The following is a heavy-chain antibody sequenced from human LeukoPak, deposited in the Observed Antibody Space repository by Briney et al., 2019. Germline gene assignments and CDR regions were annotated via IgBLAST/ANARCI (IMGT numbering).Heavy chain of an antibody. CDR1: GGSFSGYY. V-gene: IGHV4-34*01. J-gene: IGHJ5*02. D-gene: IGHD1/OR15-1a*01. CDR2: INHSGST. Sequence: SSEALSLTCAVYGGSFSGYYWCGIPQPPGKGREWIGEINHSGSTSYKPSLKTRVTISADTSKNQISLKLSSVTAANAAVYYCARGRNWNTGGWFYAWGQGTLVTASS. CDR3: ARGRNWNTGGWFYA.